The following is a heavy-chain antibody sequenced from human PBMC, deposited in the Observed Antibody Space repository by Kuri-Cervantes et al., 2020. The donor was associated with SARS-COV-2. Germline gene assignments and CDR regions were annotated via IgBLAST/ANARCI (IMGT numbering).Heavy chain of an antibody. CDR1: GGSLSGYY. CDR2: IHYSGNT. V-gene: IGHV4-34*01. J-gene: IGHJ4*01. D-gene: IGHD6-19*01. CDR3: ARGRRAVAGRRNGFDY. Sequence: SETLSLTCAVYGGSLSGYYGSWIRQPPGKGLEWIAYIHYSGNTYYNPSLNSRITISVDTSKHQFSLKLSSVTAADTAVYYCARGRRAVAGRRNGFDYWGHGTLVTVSS.